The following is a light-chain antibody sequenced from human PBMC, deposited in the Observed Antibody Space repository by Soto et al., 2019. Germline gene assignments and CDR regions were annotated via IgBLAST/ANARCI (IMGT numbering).Light chain of an antibody. J-gene: IGKJ5*01. CDR3: QQYNNWLSIT. V-gene: IGKV3-15*01. CDR1: QSLSSN. CDR2: GAS. Sequence: EIVMTQSPATLSVSPGERATLSCRASQSLSSNLAWYQQKPGQAPRLLIYGASTRATGIPARFSGSGSGTEFTLTISSLQSEDFAVYYCQQYNNWLSITFGQGTRLEI.